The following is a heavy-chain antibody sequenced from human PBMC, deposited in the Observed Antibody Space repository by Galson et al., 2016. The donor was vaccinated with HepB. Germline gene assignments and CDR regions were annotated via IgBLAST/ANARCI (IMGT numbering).Heavy chain of an antibody. D-gene: IGHD6-13*01. Sequence: SLRLSCAASGFTVSSNYMSWVRQAPGKGLEWVSVIYSGGSTYYADSVKGRFTISRDNSKNTLYLQMNSLRAEDTAVYYCAKATSSSWAGALDIWGQGTMVTVSS. CDR1: GFTVSSNY. J-gene: IGHJ3*02. V-gene: IGHV3-53*01. CDR2: IYSGGST. CDR3: AKATSSSWAGALDI.